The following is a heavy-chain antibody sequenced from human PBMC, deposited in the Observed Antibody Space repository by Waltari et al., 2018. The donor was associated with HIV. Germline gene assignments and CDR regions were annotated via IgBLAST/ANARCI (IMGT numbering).Heavy chain of an antibody. D-gene: IGHD5-12*01. Sequence: QVQLQQWGAGLLKPSETLSLTCAVYGEPFDGYYWSWIRQPPGKRLGWMGEINHRRNTYDNPSLKSRLTMSVDASKNQFSLNLNSVTAADTGVYYCARRALWLRPVYYFDYWGQGALVTVSS. J-gene: IGHJ4*02. CDR3: ARRALWLRPVYYFDY. CDR1: GEPFDGYY. V-gene: IGHV4-34*01. CDR2: INHRRNT.